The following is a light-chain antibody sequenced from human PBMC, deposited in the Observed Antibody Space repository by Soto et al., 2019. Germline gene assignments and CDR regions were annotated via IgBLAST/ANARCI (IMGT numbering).Light chain of an antibody. CDR3: QQYNNFRT. J-gene: IGKJ5*01. V-gene: IGKV1-39*01. Sequence: DIQMTQSPSSLSASVGDRVTITCRASHSIRAFLNWYQLKPGKGPKLLIFAASSLQSGVPSRFSGSGSGTGFTLTISSLQSEDFAVYYCQQYNNFRTFGQGTRLEI. CDR2: AAS. CDR1: HSIRAF.